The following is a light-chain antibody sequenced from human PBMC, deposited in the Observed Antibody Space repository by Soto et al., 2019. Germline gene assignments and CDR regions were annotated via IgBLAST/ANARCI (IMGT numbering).Light chain of an antibody. CDR1: QAVNTR. Sequence: EIVLTQSPATLSSFPCYRVTLSCRASQAVNTRLAWYQHKPGQAPRLLIYLASNRAAGVPARFSGSGSGTDFTLTISDVEPEDFAVYYCHQRQSWPRTFGQGTKVDIK. CDR3: HQRQSWPRT. V-gene: IGKV3-11*01. CDR2: LAS. J-gene: IGKJ1*01.